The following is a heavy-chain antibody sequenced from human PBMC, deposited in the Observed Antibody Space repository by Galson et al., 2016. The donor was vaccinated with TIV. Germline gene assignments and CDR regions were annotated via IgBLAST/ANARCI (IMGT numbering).Heavy chain of an antibody. CDR2: ISDGGNT. V-gene: IGHV3-66*02. Sequence: SLRLSCAASGLSVSINYMPWVRQAPGKGLEWVSFISDGGNTYYPDSVNGRFTISRDNSKTTLYLQMNSLIIEETAVDYCARDRVVDATDYYYYYGRDVWGQGTAVTVSS. CDR1: GLSVSINY. CDR3: ARDRVVDATDYYYYYGRDV. J-gene: IGHJ6*02. D-gene: IGHD2-8*02.